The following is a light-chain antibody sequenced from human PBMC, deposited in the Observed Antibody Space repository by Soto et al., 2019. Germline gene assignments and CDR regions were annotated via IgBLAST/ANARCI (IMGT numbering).Light chain of an antibody. J-gene: IGKJ1*01. CDR1: QSISSW. V-gene: IGKV1-5*03. CDR3: QQYNIYSPRNP. Sequence: DIQMTQSPSTLSASVGDSVTITCRASQSISSWLAWYQQKPGKAPKLLIYKASYLESGVPSRFSGSGSGTEFTLTISSLQPDDFATYYCQQYNIYSPRNPFGQGTKVEIK. CDR2: KAS.